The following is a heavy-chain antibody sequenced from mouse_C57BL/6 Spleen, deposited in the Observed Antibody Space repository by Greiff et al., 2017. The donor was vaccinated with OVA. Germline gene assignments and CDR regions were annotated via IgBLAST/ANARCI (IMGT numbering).Heavy chain of an antibody. CDR3: ARGGDGYTWYVDV. V-gene: IGHV1-61*01. D-gene: IGHD2-3*01. J-gene: IGHJ1*03. CDR2: IYPSDSET. CDR1: GYTFTSYW. Sequence: QVQLKQPGAELVRPGSSVKLSCKASGYTFTSYWMDWVKQRPGQGLEWIGNIYPSDSETHYNQKFKDKATLTVDKSSSTAYMQLSSLTSEDSAVYYCARGGDGYTWYVDVWGTGTTVTVSS.